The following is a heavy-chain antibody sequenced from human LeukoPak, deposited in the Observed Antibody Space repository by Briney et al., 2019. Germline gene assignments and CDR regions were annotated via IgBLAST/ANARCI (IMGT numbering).Heavy chain of an antibody. Sequence: GGSLRLSCAVSGITLSNYGMSWVRQAPGKGPEWVAGIGASGGGTNYADSVKGRFTISRDNPKNTLYLQMNSLRAEDTAVYFCAKRGVVIRVILVGFHKEAYYFDSWGQGALVTASS. J-gene: IGHJ4*02. V-gene: IGHV3-23*01. D-gene: IGHD3-22*01. CDR3: AKRGVVIRVILVGFHKEAYYFDS. CDR1: GITLSNYG. CDR2: IGASGGGT.